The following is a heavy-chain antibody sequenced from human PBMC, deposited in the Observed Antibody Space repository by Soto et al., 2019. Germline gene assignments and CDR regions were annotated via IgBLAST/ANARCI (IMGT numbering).Heavy chain of an antibody. CDR2: MYSVGTT. V-gene: IGHV3-66*01. D-gene: IGHD4-17*01. CDR3: ASAVTHERYFDY. J-gene: IGHJ4*02. Sequence: EVQLLESGGGLVQPGGSLRLSCAASGFTVSGNYMTWVRQAPGKGLEWVSAMYSVGTTYYADSVKGRFTISRDNSNNTLYLQMNSLRAEDTAVYYCASAVTHERYFDYWGQGTLVTVSS. CDR1: GFTVSGNY.